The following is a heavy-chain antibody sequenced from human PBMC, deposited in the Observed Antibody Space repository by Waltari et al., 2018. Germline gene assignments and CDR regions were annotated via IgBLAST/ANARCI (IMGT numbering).Heavy chain of an antibody. V-gene: IGHV3-30*03. CDR3: TLSANHYDSSGYPPA. CDR1: GFPFSNYG. J-gene: IGHJ5*02. Sequence: QVQLVESGGGVVQPGRSLSLSCAASGFPFSNYGMHWVRQAPGKGLEWVAVISDDGSNTYYADSVKGRFSISRDNSKNTLYLQMNSLRAEDTAVYYCTLSANHYDSSGYPPAWGQGTLVTVSS. CDR2: ISDDGSNT. D-gene: IGHD3-22*01.